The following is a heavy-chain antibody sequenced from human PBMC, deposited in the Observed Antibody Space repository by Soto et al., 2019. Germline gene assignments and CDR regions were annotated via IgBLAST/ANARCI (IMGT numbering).Heavy chain of an antibody. D-gene: IGHD2-2*01. Sequence: SVKVSCKASGCTFSSYAISWVRQAPGQGLEWMGGIIPISGTANYAQKFQGRVTITADESTSTAYMELSSLRSEDTAVYYCARSQGSSTSLEIYYYYYYGMDVWGQGTTVTVSS. CDR1: GCTFSSYA. CDR3: ARSQGSSTSLEIYYYYYYGMDV. J-gene: IGHJ6*02. CDR2: IIPISGTA. V-gene: IGHV1-69*13.